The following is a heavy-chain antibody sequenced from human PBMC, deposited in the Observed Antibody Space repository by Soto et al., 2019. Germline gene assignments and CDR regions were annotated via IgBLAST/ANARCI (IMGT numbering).Heavy chain of an antibody. V-gene: IGHV6-1*01. Sequence: PSQTLSLTCAISGDSVSSNSAAWNWIRQSPSRGLEWLGRTYYRPKWYNDYAVSVKSRITINPDTSKNQFSLQLNSVTPEDTAVYYCASGGAKEIQLWFSTFWYWFVPWGQGTLVTVS. CDR2: TYYRPKWYN. D-gene: IGHD5-18*01. CDR3: ASGGAKEIQLWFSTFWYWFVP. J-gene: IGHJ5*02. CDR1: GDSVSSNSAA.